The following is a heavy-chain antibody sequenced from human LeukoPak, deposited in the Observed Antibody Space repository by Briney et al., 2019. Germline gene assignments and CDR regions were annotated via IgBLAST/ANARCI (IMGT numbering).Heavy chain of an antibody. J-gene: IGHJ4*02. V-gene: IGHV4-34*01. Sequence: SETLSLTCAVCGGSFSGYYWSWIRQPPGKGLEWIGEINHSGSTNYNPSLKSRVTISVDTSKNQFSLKVTSVTAADTAVYYCARASSGYYWDFDYWGQGALVTVSS. CDR3: ARASSGYYWDFDY. CDR2: INHSGST. CDR1: GGSFSGYY. D-gene: IGHD3-22*01.